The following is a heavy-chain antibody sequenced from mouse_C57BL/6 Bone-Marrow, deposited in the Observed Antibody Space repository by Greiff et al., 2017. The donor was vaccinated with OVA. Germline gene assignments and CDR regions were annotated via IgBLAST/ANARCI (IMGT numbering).Heavy chain of an antibody. CDR1: GFTFSSYA. CDR3: TRALSGPNWYFDV. J-gene: IGHJ1*03. CDR2: ISSGGDYI. D-gene: IGHD1-3*01. Sequence: EVQGVESGEGLVKPGGSLKLSCAASGFTFSSYAMSWVRQTPEKRLEWVAYISSGGDYIYYADTVKGRFTISRDNARNTLYLQMSSLKSEDTAMYYCTRALSGPNWYFDVWGTGTTVTVSS. V-gene: IGHV5-9-1*02.